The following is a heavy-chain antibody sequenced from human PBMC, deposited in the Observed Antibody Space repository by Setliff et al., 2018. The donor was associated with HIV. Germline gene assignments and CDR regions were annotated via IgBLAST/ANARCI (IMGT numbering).Heavy chain of an antibody. V-gene: IGHV4-38-2*01. CDR1: GYFISSGYY. D-gene: IGHD3-10*01. Sequence: SETLSLTCGVSGYFISSGYYWAWIRQSPGKGLEWIGTIYHSGSTYYNPSLKSRVTISVDKSKSQFSLKLTSVTAADTAVYYCARSWGPGSYPYWGQGTLVTVSS. J-gene: IGHJ4*02. CDR2: IYHSGST. CDR3: ARSWGPGSYPY.